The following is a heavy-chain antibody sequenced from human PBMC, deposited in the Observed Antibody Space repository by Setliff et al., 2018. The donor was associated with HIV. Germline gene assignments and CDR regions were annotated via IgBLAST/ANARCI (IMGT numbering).Heavy chain of an antibody. V-gene: IGHV4-61*02. J-gene: IGHJ4*02. CDR2: IFAGGST. CDR1: GASIISSTYY. CDR3: ARSMGAFDY. Sequence: PSETLSLTCTVSGASIISSTYYWSWIRQPAGKGLEYIGRIFAGGSTNYNPSLRSRVTISINTSKNQFSLELSSVTAADTAVYYCARSMGAFDYWGPGALVTVSS. D-gene: IGHD1-26*01.